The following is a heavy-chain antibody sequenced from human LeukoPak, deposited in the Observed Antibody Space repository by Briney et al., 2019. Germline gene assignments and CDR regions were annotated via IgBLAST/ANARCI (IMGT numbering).Heavy chain of an antibody. CDR2: IYYSGST. J-gene: IGHJ4*02. CDR3: ARGQFWSGYSI. V-gene: IGHV4-59*01. Sequence: SETLSLTCTVSGGSISTYYWSWIRQPPGKGLEWIGYIYYSGSTNYNPSLKSRVTISVVTSKNQFSLTLSSVTAADTAVYYCARGQFWSGYSIWGQGTLVTVSS. CDR1: GGSISTYY. D-gene: IGHD3-3*02.